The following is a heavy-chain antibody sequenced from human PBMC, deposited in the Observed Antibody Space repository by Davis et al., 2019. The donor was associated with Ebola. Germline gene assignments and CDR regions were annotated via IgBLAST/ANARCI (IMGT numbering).Heavy chain of an antibody. D-gene: IGHD3-10*01. J-gene: IGHJ4*02. CDR1: GYTFTSYG. V-gene: IGHV1-18*01. Sequence: ASVKVSCKASGYTFTSYGISWVRQAPGQGLECMGWISAYNGNTNYAQKLQGRVTMTTDTSTSTAYMELRSLRSDDTAVYYCARGITMVRGVTPFDYWGQGTLVTVSS. CDR2: ISAYNGNT. CDR3: ARGITMVRGVTPFDY.